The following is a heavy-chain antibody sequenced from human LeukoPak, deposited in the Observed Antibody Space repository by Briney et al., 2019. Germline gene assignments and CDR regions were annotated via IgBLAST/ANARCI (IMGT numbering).Heavy chain of an antibody. CDR1: GGSFSGFY. D-gene: IGHD3-10*01. J-gene: IGHJ5*02. CDR3: ATMVVRGSQSWFDP. CDR2: INHRGTT. V-gene: IGHV4-34*01. Sequence: SETLSLTCAVSGGSFSGFYWSWLRQSPGTGLEWIGEINHRGTTNYNPSFKSRVTMSADMSKNEFSLKMNSLTAADTAVYYCATMVVRGSQSWFDPWGQGTLVTVSS.